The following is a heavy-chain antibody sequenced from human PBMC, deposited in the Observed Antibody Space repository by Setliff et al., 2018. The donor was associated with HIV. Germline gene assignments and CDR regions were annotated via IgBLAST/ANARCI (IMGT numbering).Heavy chain of an antibody. CDR2: INSDGSST. V-gene: IGHV3-74*01. Sequence: GGSLRLSCAASGFTFSNYWMHWVRQAPGKGLVWVSRINSDGSSTYYADSVKGRFTISRDNSKNTLYLQMNSLRAEDTAVYYCAKGVQVATGYFDYWGQGALVTVSS. CDR1: GFTFSNYW. CDR3: AKGVQVATGYFDY. J-gene: IGHJ4*02. D-gene: IGHD5-12*01.